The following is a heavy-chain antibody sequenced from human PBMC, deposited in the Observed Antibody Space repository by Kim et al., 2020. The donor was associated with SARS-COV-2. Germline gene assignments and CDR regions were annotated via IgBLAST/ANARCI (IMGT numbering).Heavy chain of an antibody. J-gene: IGHJ4*02. V-gene: IGHV4-39*07. D-gene: IGHD6-13*01. CDR2: IYYSGST. Sequence: SETLSLTCTVSCGSISSSSYYWGWIRQPPGKGLEWIGSIYYSGSTYYNPSLKSRVTISVDTSKNQFSLKLSSVTAADTAVYYCAREDGSILNYWGQGTLVTVSS. CDR1: CGSISSSSYY. CDR3: AREDGSILNY.